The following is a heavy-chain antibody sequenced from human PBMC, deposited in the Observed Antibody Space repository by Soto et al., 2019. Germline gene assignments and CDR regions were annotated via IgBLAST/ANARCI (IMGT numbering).Heavy chain of an antibody. D-gene: IGHD6-6*01. CDR1: GGGFSRITYY. V-gene: IGHV4-39*02. CDR2: ISYSGKI. CDR3: ARERPDGARLDP. J-gene: IGHJ5*02. Sequence: SLTLSVECSVAGGGFSRITYYCGRNRQHPGKGLEWIGSISYSGKIYYNPSLKSRVTISVDTSKNQFSLKLSSVTAADSAVYYCARERPDGARLDPWGQGTLVTVSS.